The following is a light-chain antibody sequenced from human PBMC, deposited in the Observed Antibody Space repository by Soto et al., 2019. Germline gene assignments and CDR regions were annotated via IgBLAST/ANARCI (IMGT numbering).Light chain of an antibody. J-gene: IGLJ2*01. CDR1: SGHSSYD. V-gene: IGLV4-69*01. CDR3: QTWDTGTVV. CDR2: VSSDGSH. Sequence: QLVLTQSPSASASLGASVKLTCTLSSGHSSYDTAWHQQQPEKGPRYLLKVSSDGSHSKGDGIPDRFSGSTSGAERYLTISCLQSEDEADYSCQTWDTGTVVFGGGTKLTVL.